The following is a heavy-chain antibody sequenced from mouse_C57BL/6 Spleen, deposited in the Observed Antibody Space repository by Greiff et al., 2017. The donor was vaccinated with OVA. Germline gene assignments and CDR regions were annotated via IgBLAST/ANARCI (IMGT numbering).Heavy chain of an antibody. J-gene: IGHJ2*01. CDR2: ISSGGSYT. Sequence: EVMLVESGGDLVKPGGSLKLSCAASGFTFSSYGMSWVRQTPDKRLEWVATISSGGSYTYYPDSVKGRFTISRDNAKNTLYLQMSSLKSEDTAMYYCASQLTGYFDYWGQGTTLTVSS. V-gene: IGHV5-6*02. CDR3: ASQLTGYFDY. CDR1: GFTFSSYG. D-gene: IGHD4-1*01.